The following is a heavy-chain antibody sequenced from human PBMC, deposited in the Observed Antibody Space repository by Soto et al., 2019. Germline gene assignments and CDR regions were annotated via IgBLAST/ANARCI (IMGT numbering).Heavy chain of an antibody. CDR1: GYSFTTYG. Sequence: QVQLVLSGGEVKKPGASVKVSCKTSGYSFTTYGISWVRQAPGQGLEWMGWISAYNGNTNYAQKLQDRVTMTTDTSTSTAYMELRSLRSDDTAVYYCAREGPAPYYYYGMDVWGQGSTVTVSS. J-gene: IGHJ6*02. V-gene: IGHV1-18*01. CDR2: ISAYNGNT. CDR3: AREGPAPYYYYGMDV.